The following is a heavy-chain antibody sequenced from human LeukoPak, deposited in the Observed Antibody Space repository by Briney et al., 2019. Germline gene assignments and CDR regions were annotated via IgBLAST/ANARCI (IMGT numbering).Heavy chain of an antibody. D-gene: IGHD3-16*01. Sequence: GGSLRLSCEASGFTFSTYAMHWVRQAPGKGLEWVSYISSSSSTIYYADSVKGRFTISRDNAKNSLYPQMNSLRAEDTAVYYCARGWLSQGNDYALDIWGPGTMVTVSS. J-gene: IGHJ3*02. CDR2: ISSSSSTI. V-gene: IGHV3-48*04. CDR3: ARGWLSQGNDYALDI. CDR1: GFTFSTYA.